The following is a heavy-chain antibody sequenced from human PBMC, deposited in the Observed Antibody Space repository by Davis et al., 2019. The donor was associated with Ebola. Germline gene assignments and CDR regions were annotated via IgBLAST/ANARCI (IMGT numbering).Heavy chain of an antibody. J-gene: IGHJ3*02. V-gene: IGHV3-21*01. D-gene: IGHD6-6*01. CDR3: AKDEYSSSDDAFDI. CDR2: ISSDSDYI. CDR1: GFTFSTYS. Sequence: GESLKISCAASGFTFSTYSMSWVRQAPGKGLEWVSSISSDSDYIYYADSAKGRFTISRDNAKNSLYLQMNSLRAEDTAVYYCAKDEYSSSDDAFDIWGQGTMVTVSS.